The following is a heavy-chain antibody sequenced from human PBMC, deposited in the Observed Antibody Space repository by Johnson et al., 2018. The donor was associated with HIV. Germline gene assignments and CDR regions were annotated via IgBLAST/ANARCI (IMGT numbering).Heavy chain of an antibody. D-gene: IGHD4-11*01. CDR1: GFTFDDYV. CDR2: ISWNSGSR. V-gene: IGHV3-9*01. J-gene: IGHJ3*02. CDR3: AKGWTTVTTRLDAFDI. Sequence: VQLVESGGGLVQPGRSLRLSCAASGFTFDDYVMHWARQAPVKGLEWVSGISWNSGSRDYADSVKGRFTISRDNAKNSLYLQMNSLRAEDTALYYCAKGWTTVTTRLDAFDIWGQGTMVTVSS.